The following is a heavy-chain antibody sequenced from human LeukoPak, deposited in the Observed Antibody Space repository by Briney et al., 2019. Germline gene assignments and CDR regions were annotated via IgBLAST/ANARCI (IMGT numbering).Heavy chain of an antibody. Sequence: PGRSLRLSCAASGFTFSSYAMHWVRQAPGKGLEWVSAISGSGGSTYYADSVKGRFTISRDNSKNTLYLQMNSLRAEDTAVYYCAKSGLPSASPIYYYYYGMDVWGQGTTVTVSS. CDR3: AKSGLPSASPIYYYYYGMDV. CDR2: ISGSGGST. V-gene: IGHV3-23*01. J-gene: IGHJ6*02. D-gene: IGHD5/OR15-5a*01. CDR1: GFTFSSYA.